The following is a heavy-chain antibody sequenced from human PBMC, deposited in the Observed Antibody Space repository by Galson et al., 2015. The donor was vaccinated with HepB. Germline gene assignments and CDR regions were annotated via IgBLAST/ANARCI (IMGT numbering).Heavy chain of an antibody. D-gene: IGHD3-10*01. CDR1: GFGFGHYA. V-gene: IGHV3-23*01. J-gene: IGHJ4*02. Sequence: SLRLSCAGSGFGFGHYAMSWARQAPGKGLEWLSAISGAGGSTYYANSVRGRFTTARDNSKNTLYLQMNGLRAEDTAVYYCAKGSDYYGSGTYHNGALYSDHWGQGTLVTVSS. CDR2: ISGAGGST. CDR3: AKGSDYYGSGTYHNGALYSDH.